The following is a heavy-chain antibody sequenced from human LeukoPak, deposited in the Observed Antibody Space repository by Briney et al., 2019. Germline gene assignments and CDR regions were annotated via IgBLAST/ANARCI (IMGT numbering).Heavy chain of an antibody. V-gene: IGHV1-18*01. CDR3: ARGVSYDILTGKLNINWFDP. CDR1: GYTFTSYG. J-gene: IGHJ5*02. CDR2: ISAYNGNT. Sequence: RAPVKVSCKASGYTFTSYGISWVRQAPGQGLEWMGWISAYNGNTNYAQKLQGRVTMTTDTSTSTAYMELRSLRSDDTAVYYCARGVSYDILTGKLNINWFDPWGQGTLVTVSS. D-gene: IGHD3-9*01.